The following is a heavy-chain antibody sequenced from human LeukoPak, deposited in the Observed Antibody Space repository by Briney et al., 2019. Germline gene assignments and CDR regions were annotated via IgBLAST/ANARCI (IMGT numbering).Heavy chain of an antibody. CDR3: AKVTGDVHYYDSSGPDY. CDR2: IYSGGST. D-gene: IGHD3-22*01. V-gene: IGHV3-53*01. CDR1: GFTVSSNY. J-gene: IGHJ4*02. Sequence: GGSLRLSCAASGFTVSSNYMSWVRQAPGKGLEWVSVIYSGGSTYYADSVKGRFTISRDNSKNTLYLQMNSLRAEDTAVYYCAKVTGDVHYYDSSGPDYWGQGTLVTVSS.